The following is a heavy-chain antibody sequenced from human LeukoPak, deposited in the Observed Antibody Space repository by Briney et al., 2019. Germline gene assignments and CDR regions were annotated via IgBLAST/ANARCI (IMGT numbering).Heavy chain of an antibody. CDR1: GGSFSGYY. D-gene: IGHD1-26*01. Sequence: PSETLSLTCAVYGGSFSGYYWSWIRQPPGKGLEWIGEINHSGSTNYNPSLKSRVTISVDTSKNQFSLKLSSVTAADTAVYYCARDRKLVGPNPRSVGATTHSRGRFYFDYWGQGTLVTVSS. CDR3: ARDRKLVGPNPRSVGATTHSRGRFYFDY. J-gene: IGHJ4*02. V-gene: IGHV4-34*01. CDR2: INHSGST.